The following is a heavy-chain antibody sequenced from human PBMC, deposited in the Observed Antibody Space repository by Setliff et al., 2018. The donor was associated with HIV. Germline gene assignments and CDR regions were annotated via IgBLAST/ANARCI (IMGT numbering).Heavy chain of an antibody. Sequence: ASVKVSCKGSGYAFVTYAMHWVRQAPGQRLEWMGWINAGTGDIEYSQKFQGRVTRTRDRSANTVYMELFRLTSADTAVDYCARGPDARTGESAFDIWGQGTTVTVSS. CDR2: INAGTGDI. D-gene: IGHD2-2*01. J-gene: IGHJ3*02. CDR3: ARGPDARTGESAFDI. V-gene: IGHV1-3*01. CDR1: GYAFVTYA.